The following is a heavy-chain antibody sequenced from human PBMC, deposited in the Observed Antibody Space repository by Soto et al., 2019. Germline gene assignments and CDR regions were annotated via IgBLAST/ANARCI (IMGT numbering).Heavy chain of an antibody. D-gene: IGHD5-12*01. Sequence: QVQLVESGGGVVQPGRSLRLSCAASGFSFSSCAMHWVRQPPGKGLEWVAVITYDGNTIHYADSVKGRFTISRDNSKNPLYLQMNSLRAEDTAVYYCAAELGNSGYDGHDYWGQGTLVTVSS. CDR2: ITYDGNTI. CDR3: AAELGNSGYDGHDY. J-gene: IGHJ4*02. CDR1: GFSFSSCA. V-gene: IGHV3-30-3*01.